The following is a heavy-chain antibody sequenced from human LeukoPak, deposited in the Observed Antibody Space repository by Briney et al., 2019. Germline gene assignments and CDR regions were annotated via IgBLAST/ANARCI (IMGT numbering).Heavy chain of an antibody. J-gene: IGHJ5*02. CDR1: GYTFTSYD. V-gene: IGHV1-8*01. CDR2: MNPNSGNT. CDR3: ARDLPSIAVATQDNWFDP. Sequence: GASVKVSCKASGYTFTSYDINWVRQATGQGLEWMGWMNPNSGNTGYAQKFQGRVTITADESTSTAYMELSSLRSEDTAVYYCARDLPSIAVATQDNWFDPWGQGTLVTVSS. D-gene: IGHD6-19*01.